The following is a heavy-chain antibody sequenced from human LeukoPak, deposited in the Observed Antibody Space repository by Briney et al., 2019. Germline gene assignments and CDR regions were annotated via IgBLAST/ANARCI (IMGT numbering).Heavy chain of an antibody. J-gene: IGHJ4*02. CDR2: ISDDETYK. CDR1: RFTFNSYS. D-gene: IGHD3-10*02. CDR3: TRGMLRQPPDY. Sequence: GRSLRVSCAASRFTFNSYSMHWVRQAPGKGLEWVTAISDDETYKFYADSVKGRFTISRDNSKNTLYLQMNSLRVEDTAIYYCTRGMLRQPPDYWGQGMLVTVSS. V-gene: IGHV3-30-3*01.